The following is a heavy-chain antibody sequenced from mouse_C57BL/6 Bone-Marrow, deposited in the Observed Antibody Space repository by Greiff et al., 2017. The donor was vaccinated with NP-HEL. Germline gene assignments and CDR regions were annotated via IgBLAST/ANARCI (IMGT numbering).Heavy chain of an antibody. CDR3: ARNLRAMDY. CDR2: ISDGGSYT. Sequence: DVMLVESGGGLVKPGGSLKLSCAASGFTFSSYAMSWVRQTPEKRLEWVATISDGGSYTYYPDNVKGRFTISRDNAKNNLYLQMSHLKSEDTAMYYCARNLRAMDYWGQGTSVTVSS. J-gene: IGHJ4*01. V-gene: IGHV5-4*03. CDR1: GFTFSSYA.